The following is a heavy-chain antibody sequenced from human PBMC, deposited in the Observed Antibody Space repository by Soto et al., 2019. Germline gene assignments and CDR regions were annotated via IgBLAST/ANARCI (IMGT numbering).Heavy chain of an antibody. CDR2: IYYSGST. V-gene: IGHV4-30-4*01. D-gene: IGHD2-15*01. CDR1: GGSISRGDYY. CDR3: ARDHAELGYCSGGSCYGIDY. Sequence: QVQLQESGPGLVKPSQTLSLTCTVSGGSISRGDYYWSWIRQPPGKGLEWIGYIYYSGSTYYNPSLQSRVTISVDTSKNQFSLKLISVTSADTAVYYCARDHAELGYCSGGSCYGIDYWGQGTLGTVSS. J-gene: IGHJ4*02.